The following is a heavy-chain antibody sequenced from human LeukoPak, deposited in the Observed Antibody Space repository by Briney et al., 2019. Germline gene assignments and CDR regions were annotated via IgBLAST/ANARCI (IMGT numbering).Heavy chain of an antibody. CDR3: AREGVTVVTRYLDY. V-gene: IGHV3-11*04. J-gene: IGHJ4*02. Sequence: GGSLRLSCAASGFTFSDYYMNWVRQAPGKGLEWVSYISSSGSTRYYADSVKGRFTISGDNAKNSLYLQMNSLRAEDTAVYYCAREGVTVVTRYLDYWGQGTLVTVSS. D-gene: IGHD4-23*01. CDR1: GFTFSDYY. CDR2: ISSSGSTR.